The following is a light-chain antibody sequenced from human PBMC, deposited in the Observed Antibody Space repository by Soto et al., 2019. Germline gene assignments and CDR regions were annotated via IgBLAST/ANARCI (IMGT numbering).Light chain of an antibody. CDR2: KAS. CDR1: QTISSW. CDR3: QHYNTYPWT. Sequence: DIQMTQSPSTLSGSVGDRVTITCRASQTISSWLAWYQQKPGKAPKLLIYKASTLKSGVPSRFSGSGSGTEFTLTISSLQPGDFATYYCQHYNTYPWTFGQATKVDIK. V-gene: IGKV1-5*03. J-gene: IGKJ1*01.